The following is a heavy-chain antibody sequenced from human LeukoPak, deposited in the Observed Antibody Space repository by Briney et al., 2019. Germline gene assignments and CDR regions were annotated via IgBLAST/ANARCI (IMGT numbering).Heavy chain of an antibody. CDR3: ARGGGHLDC. V-gene: IGHV3-7*03. CDR2: IKQDGSDK. CDR1: GFSFSSYW. J-gene: IGHJ4*02. Sequence: GGSLRLSCAASGFSFSSYWMSWVRQAPGKRLEWVANIKQDGSDKYYLTPVRGRFTISRDNAKNSLFLQMNSLRVEDTAVYYCARGGGHLDCWGQGTLVTVSS. D-gene: IGHD4-23*01.